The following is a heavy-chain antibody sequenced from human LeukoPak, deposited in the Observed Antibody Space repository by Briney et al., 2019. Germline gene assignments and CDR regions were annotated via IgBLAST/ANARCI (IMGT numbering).Heavy chain of an antibody. CDR3: ARGWSAWQWLVHAFDY. CDR2: INHSGST. Sequence: SETLSLTCAVYGGSFSGYYWSWIRQPPGKGLEWIGEINHSGSTNYNPSLKSRVTISVDTSKNQFSLKLSSVTAADTVVYYCARGWSAWQWLVHAFDYWGQGTLVTVSS. J-gene: IGHJ4*02. V-gene: IGHV4-34*01. CDR1: GGSFSGYY. D-gene: IGHD6-19*01.